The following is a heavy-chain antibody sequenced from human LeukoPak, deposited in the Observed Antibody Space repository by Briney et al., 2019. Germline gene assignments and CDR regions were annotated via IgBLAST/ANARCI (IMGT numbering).Heavy chain of an antibody. CDR3: ARRGRWELLYYFDY. D-gene: IGHD1-26*01. V-gene: IGHV4-34*01. CDR2: INHSGST. CDR1: GGSFSGYY. Sequence: SETLSLTCAVYGGSFSGYYWSWIRQPPGKGLEWIGEINHSGSTNYNPSLKSRVTISVDTSKNQFSLKLSSVTAADTAVYYCARRGRWELLYYFDYWGQGTLVTVSS. J-gene: IGHJ4*02.